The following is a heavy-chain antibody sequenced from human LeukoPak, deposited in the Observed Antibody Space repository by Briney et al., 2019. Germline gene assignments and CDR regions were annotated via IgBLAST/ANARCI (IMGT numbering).Heavy chain of an antibody. CDR2: IFDSVTS. D-gene: IGHD5-18*01. J-gene: IGHJ2*01. CDR3: ARRVQLWSYRHFDL. CDR1: GGSISGHS. V-gene: IGHV4-59*08. Sequence: IPSETLSLTCSVSGGSISGHSWGWIRQPPGKGLECIGYIFDSVTSNHNPALKSRVTTSVDTSQNQFSLTLTSVTAADTAVYYCARRVQLWSYRHFDLWGRGTLVTVSS.